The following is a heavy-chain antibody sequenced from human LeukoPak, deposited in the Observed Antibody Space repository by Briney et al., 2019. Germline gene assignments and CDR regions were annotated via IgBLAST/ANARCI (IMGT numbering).Heavy chain of an antibody. Sequence: ASVKVSCKASGGTFSRYAISWVRQAPGQGLEWMGIINPSGGSTSYAQKFQGRVTMTRDTSTSTVYMELSSLRSEDTAVYYCASDNGYPPYDAFDIWGQGTMVTVSS. CDR2: INPSGGST. J-gene: IGHJ3*02. CDR1: GGTFSRYA. CDR3: ASDNGYPPYDAFDI. D-gene: IGHD5-24*01. V-gene: IGHV1-46*01.